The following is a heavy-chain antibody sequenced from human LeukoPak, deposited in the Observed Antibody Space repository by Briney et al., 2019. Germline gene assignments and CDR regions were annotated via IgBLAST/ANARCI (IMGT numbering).Heavy chain of an antibody. CDR3: ARDYRDILTGYYKGWFDP. J-gene: IGHJ5*02. D-gene: IGHD3-9*01. CDR2: IYYSGST. V-gene: IGHV4-39*07. CDR1: GGSISSSSYY. Sequence: SETLSLTCTASGGSISSSSYYWGWIRQPPGKGLEWIGSIYYSGSTYYNPSLKSRVTISVDTSKNQFSLKLSSVTAADTAVYYCARDYRDILTGYYKGWFDPWGQGTLVTVSS.